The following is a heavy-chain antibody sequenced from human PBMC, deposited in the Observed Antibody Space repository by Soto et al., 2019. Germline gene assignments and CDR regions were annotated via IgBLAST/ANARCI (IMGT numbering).Heavy chain of an antibody. CDR1: GGSFYNYA. CDR2: IIPIFDKP. D-gene: IGHD6-6*01. CDR3: ARRTGLAARLASPAYYGLDV. J-gene: IGHJ6*02. V-gene: IGHV1-69*06. Sequence: QVHLVQSGAEVKKPGSSVKVSCEASGGSFYNYAVTWVRQAPGQGLEWVGSIIPIFDKPNFAQKFQGRLTITADKSPSIAYMELNSLTSGDTAVYYCARRTGLAARLASPAYYGLDVWGQGTTVIVSS.